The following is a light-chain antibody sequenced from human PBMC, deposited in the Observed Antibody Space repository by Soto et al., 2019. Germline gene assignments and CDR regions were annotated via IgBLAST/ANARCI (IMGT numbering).Light chain of an antibody. CDR3: AAWDDSLNGVV. CDR1: TSNIGTYT. Sequence: QSVLTQSPSVSGTPGQGVTISCSGGTSNIGTYTVNWYQQLPGTAPKVLIYGDNQRPSGVADRFSGSKSGTSASLAISGPQSEDEAEYYCAAWDDSLNGVVFGGGTKVTVL. CDR2: GDN. V-gene: IGLV1-44*01. J-gene: IGLJ2*01.